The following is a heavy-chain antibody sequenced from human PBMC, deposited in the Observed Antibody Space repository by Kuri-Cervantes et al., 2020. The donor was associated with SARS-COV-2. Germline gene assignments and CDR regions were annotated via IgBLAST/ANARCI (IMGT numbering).Heavy chain of an antibody. CDR2: MNPNSGST. V-gene: IGHV1-8*02. D-gene: IGHD2-2*02. J-gene: IGHJ4*02. Sequence: ASVKVSCKASGYTFTSYDINWVRQATGQGLKWMGWMNPNSGSTSYAQKFQGRVTMTRDTSTSTVYMELSSLRSEDTAVYYCARPGAPKGYCSSTSCYTLPFDYWGQGTLVTVSS. CDR3: ARPGAPKGYCSSTSCYTLPFDY. CDR1: GYTFTSYD.